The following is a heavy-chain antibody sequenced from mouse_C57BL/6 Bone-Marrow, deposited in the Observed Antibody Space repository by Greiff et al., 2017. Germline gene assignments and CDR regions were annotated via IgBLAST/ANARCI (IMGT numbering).Heavy chain of an antibody. D-gene: IGHD1-1*01. J-gene: IGHJ1*03. CDR2: ISSGGSYT. V-gene: IGHV5-6*01. Sequence: EVNLVESGGDLVKPGGSLKLSCAASGFTFSSYGMSWVRQTPDKRLEWVATISSGGSYTYYPDSVKGRFTISRDNAKNTLYLQMSSLKSEDTAMYYCARDPFYYGSSDWYFDVWGTGTTVTVSS. CDR1: GFTFSSYG. CDR3: ARDPFYYGSSDWYFDV.